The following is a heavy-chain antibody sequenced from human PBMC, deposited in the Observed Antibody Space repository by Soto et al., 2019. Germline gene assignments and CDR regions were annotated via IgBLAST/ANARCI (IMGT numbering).Heavy chain of an antibody. D-gene: IGHD2-15*01. CDR2: ISYDGSNK. J-gene: IGHJ1*01. CDR3: AKDPRYCSGGSCLEGQYFQH. CDR1: GFTFSSYG. V-gene: IGHV3-30*18. Sequence: QVQLVESGGGVVQPGRSLRLSCAASGFTFSSYGMHWVRQAPGKGLEWVAVISYDGSNKYYADSVKGRFTISRDNSKNTRYLQMNSMRAEDTAVYSCAKDPRYCSGGSCLEGQYFQHWGQGTLVTVSS.